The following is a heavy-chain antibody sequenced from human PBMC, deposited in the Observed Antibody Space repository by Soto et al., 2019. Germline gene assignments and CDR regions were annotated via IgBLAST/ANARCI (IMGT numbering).Heavy chain of an antibody. CDR1: GGSISSYY. D-gene: IGHD1-20*01. CDR3: ARSYNWSINWFDP. Sequence: SETLSLTCTVSGGSISSYYWSWIRQPPGKGLEWIGYIYYSGSTNYNPSLKSRVTISVDTSKNQFSLKLSSVTAADTAVYYCARSYNWSINWFDPWGQGTLVTVSS. CDR2: IYYSGST. J-gene: IGHJ5*02. V-gene: IGHV4-59*08.